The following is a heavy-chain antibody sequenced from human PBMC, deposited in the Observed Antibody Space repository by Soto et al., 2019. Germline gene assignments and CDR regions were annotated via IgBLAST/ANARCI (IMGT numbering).Heavy chain of an antibody. D-gene: IGHD2-15*01. CDR1: GFTFSSYG. Sequence: PGGSLRLSCAASGFTFSSYGMHWVRQAPGKGLEWVAVIWYDGSNKYYADSVKGRFTISRDNSKNTLYLQMNSLRAEDTAVYYCARDPYCSGGSCYGIDYYYYGMGVWGQGTTVTVSS. J-gene: IGHJ6*02. V-gene: IGHV3-33*01. CDR3: ARDPYCSGGSCYGIDYYYYGMGV. CDR2: IWYDGSNK.